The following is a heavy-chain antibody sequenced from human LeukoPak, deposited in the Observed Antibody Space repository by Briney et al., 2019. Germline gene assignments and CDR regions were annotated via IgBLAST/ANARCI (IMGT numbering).Heavy chain of an antibody. J-gene: IGHJ6*03. V-gene: IGHV3-30*18. D-gene: IGHD4-11*01. CDR1: GFTFDNYA. Sequence: GGSLRLSCAPSGFTFDNYAMHWVRQAPGKGLEWVALISYDGGNIYYADSVKGRFTISRDNSKNTLYLQMNSLRAEDTAVYYCAKSILTTRYMDVWGKGTTVTVSS. CDR2: ISYDGGNI. CDR3: AKSILTTRYMDV.